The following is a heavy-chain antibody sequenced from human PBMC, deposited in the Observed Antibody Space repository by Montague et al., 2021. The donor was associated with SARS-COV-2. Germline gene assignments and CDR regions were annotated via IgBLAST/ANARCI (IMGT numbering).Heavy chain of an antibody. CDR3: ASAFIAAAGTTSIDY. CDR2: FYYSRNT. Sequence: SETLSLTCTVSGGSISSCSYFWVWMRQPPGKGLEWIVSFYYSRNTYYNLSLKSRVTISVDTSKNQLSLKLISVTDADTAVYYCASAFIAAAGTTSIDYWGQGTLVTVSS. D-gene: IGHD6-13*01. V-gene: IGHV4-39*01. J-gene: IGHJ4*02. CDR1: GGSISSCSYF.